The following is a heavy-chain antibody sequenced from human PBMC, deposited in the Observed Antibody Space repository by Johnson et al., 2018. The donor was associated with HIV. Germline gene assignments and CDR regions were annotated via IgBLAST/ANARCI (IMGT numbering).Heavy chain of an antibody. V-gene: IGHV3-11*04. CDR3: ARGGSYCGCDCNAFDI. CDR1: GFTFSDYY. Sequence: VQLVESGGGLVKPGGSLRLSCAASGFTFSDYYISWIRQAPGKGLEWVSYISSSGSTIYYADSVKGRFTISRDNAKNSLYLQMNRILAEDTAVYYCARGGSYCGCDCNAFDIWGQGTMVTVSS. D-gene: IGHD2-21*02. CDR2: ISSSGSTI. J-gene: IGHJ3*02.